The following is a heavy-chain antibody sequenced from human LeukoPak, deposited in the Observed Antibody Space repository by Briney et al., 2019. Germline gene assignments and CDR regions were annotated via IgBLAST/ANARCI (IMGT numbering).Heavy chain of an antibody. D-gene: IGHD6-13*01. V-gene: IGHV4-34*01. CDR3: ARDRGTADGYFDY. CDR2: IYYSGST. CDR1: GGSFSGYY. J-gene: IGHJ4*02. Sequence: SETLSFTCAVYGGSFSGYYWDWIRQPPGKGLEWIGSIYYSGSTYYNPSLKNRVTISVDTSKNQFSLKLSSVTAADTAVYYCARDRGTADGYFDYWGQGTLVTVSS.